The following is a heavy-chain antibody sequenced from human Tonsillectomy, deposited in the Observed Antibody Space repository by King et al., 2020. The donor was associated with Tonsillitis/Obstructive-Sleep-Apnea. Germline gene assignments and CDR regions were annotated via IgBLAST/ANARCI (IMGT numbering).Heavy chain of an antibody. V-gene: IGHV3-30*04. J-gene: IGHJ3*02. CDR1: GFTFSTYA. CDR3: ARATSGSYLGACDI. Sequence: VQLVESGGGVVQPGRSLRLSCAASGFTFSTYAIHWVRQAPGKGLEWVAVILYDGSDKYYADSVKGRFTISRDNSKNTLYLQMNSLRPEDTAVYYCARATSGSYLGACDIWGQGTVVTVSS. D-gene: IGHD1-26*01. CDR2: ILYDGSDK.